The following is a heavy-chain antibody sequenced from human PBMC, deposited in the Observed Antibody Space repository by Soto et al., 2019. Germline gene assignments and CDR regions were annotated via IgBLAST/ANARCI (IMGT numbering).Heavy chain of an antibody. CDR3: ARRPLVRGIIPYYFDS. J-gene: IGHJ4*02. CDR2: IYYSGSA. D-gene: IGHD3-10*01. V-gene: IGHV4-39*01. CDR1: GGSINNSSFY. Sequence: QLQLQESGPGLVKPSETLSLTCTVSGGSINNSSFYWGWVRQPPGKRLEWIGSIYYSGSAYYNPSLKSRLTISVDTSKNQPSLNLSSVTAADTAVYFCARRPLVRGIIPYYFDSWGQGTLVTVSA.